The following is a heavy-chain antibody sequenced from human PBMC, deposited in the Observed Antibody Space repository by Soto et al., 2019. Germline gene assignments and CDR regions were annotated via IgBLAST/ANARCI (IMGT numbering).Heavy chain of an antibody. CDR2: IKSKTDGWTT. CDR3: TTDASIAAAGRFWGGEYYFDY. J-gene: IGHJ4*02. CDR1: GFTFSNAW. V-gene: IGHV3-15*01. Sequence: GGSLRLSCAASGFTFSNAWMSWVRQAPGKGLEWVGRIKSKTDGWTTDYAAPVKGRFTISRDDSKNTLYLQKRNLKTEDTAVYYCTTDASIAAAGRFWGGEYYFDYWGQGTLVTVSS. D-gene: IGHD6-13*01.